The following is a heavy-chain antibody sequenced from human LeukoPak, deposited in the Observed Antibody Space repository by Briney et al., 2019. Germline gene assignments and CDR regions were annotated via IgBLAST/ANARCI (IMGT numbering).Heavy chain of an antibody. D-gene: IGHD3-3*01. J-gene: IGHJ3*02. CDR1: GGTFSSYA. Sequence: ASVKVSCKASGGTFSSYAISWVRQAPGQGLEWMGWINPNSGGTNYAQKFQGRVTMTRDTSISTAYMELSRLRSDDTAVYYCARFAARDDFWSGYYTADAFDIWGQGTMVTVSS. V-gene: IGHV1-2*02. CDR3: ARFAARDDFWSGYYTADAFDI. CDR2: INPNSGGT.